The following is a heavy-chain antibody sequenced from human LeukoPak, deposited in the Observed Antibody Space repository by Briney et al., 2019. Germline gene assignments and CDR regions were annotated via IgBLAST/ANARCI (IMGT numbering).Heavy chain of an antibody. Sequence: SETLSLTCTVSGGSISSYYWSCIRQPPGRGLEWIGYIYYSGRNKYNPSLKSRVTISVDTSKNRFSLKPSCVPATDTAVYYCATGTPRVYAFYIWGEGTMVTVPS. V-gene: IGHV4-59*01. CDR2: IYYSGRN. CDR3: ATGTPRVYAFYI. D-gene: IGHD6-6*01. J-gene: IGHJ3*02. CDR1: GGSISSYY.